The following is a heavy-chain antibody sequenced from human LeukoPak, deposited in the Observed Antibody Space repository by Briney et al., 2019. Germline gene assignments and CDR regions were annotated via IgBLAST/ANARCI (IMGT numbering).Heavy chain of an antibody. CDR3: ARAHSYGWNVLSY. J-gene: IGHJ4*02. CDR1: GFTVSSIY. V-gene: IGHV3-53*01. Sequence: GGSLRLSCAASGFTVSSIYMSWVRQAPGKGLEWVSVIYRDGSTYYVDSVKGRFTTSRDNSENTSHLQMNSLRAEDTAVYYCARAHSYGWNVLSYWGQGTLVTVSS. CDR2: IYRDGST. D-gene: IGHD6-19*01.